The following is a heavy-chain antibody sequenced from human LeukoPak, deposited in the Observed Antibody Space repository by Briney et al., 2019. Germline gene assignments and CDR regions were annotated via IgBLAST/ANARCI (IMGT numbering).Heavy chain of an antibody. Sequence: ASVKVSCTASGYIFTSYGISWVRQAPGQGLKWVGWISTYNGNTNYAQKLQGRVTMTTDTSTNTAYMELKSLRADDTAVYYCASDRGKLEHRDYWGQARLVAVSS. CDR2: ISTYNGNT. V-gene: IGHV1-18*01. D-gene: IGHD3-10*01. J-gene: IGHJ4*02. CDR1: GYIFTSYG. CDR3: ASDRGKLEHRDY.